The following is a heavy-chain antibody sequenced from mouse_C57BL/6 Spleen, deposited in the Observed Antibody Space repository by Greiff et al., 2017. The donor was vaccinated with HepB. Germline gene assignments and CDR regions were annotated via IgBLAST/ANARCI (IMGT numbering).Heavy chain of an antibody. CDR3: TRGYYDYDDGYYFDY. J-gene: IGHJ2*01. V-gene: IGHV5-9-1*02. CDR1: GFTFSSYA. Sequence: EVKVVDSGEGLVKPGGSLKLSCAASGFTFSSYAMSWVRQTPEKRLEWVAYISSGGDYIYYADTVKGRFTIYRDNARNTLYLQMSSLKSEDTAMYYCTRGYYDYDDGYYFDYWGQGPTLTVSS. D-gene: IGHD2-4*01. CDR2: ISSGGDYI.